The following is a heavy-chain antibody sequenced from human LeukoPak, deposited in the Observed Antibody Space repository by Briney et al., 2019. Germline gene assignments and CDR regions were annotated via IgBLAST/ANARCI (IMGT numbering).Heavy chain of an antibody. Sequence: LETLSLTCTVSGGSISSYYWSWIRQPPGKGLEWIGYIYYSGSTNYNPSLESRVTISVDRSKNQFSLKLSSVTAADTAVYYCARPLRPTAEDPDAFDIWGQGTMVTVSS. D-gene: IGHD2-21*02. J-gene: IGHJ3*02. V-gene: IGHV4-59*12. CDR1: GGSISSYY. CDR3: ARPLRPTAEDPDAFDI. CDR2: IYYSGST.